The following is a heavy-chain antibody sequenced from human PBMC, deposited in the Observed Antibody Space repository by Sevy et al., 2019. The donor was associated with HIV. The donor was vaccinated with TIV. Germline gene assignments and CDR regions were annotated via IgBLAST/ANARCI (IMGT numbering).Heavy chain of an antibody. V-gene: IGHV3-30-3*01. CDR2: LSYDGSNK. CDR3: ARSRITTVRGVENYYYGMDV. D-gene: IGHD3-10*01. CDR1: GFTFSSYA. J-gene: IGHJ6*02. Sequence: GGSLRLSCAASGFTFSSYAMHWVRLAPGKGLEWVAVLSYDGSNKNYADSVKGRFTISRDNSKNTLYLQMNSLRAEDTAVYYCARSRITTVRGVENYYYGMDVWGQGTTVTVSS.